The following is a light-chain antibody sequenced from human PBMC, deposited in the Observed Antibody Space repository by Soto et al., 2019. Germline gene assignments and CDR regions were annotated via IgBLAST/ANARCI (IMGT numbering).Light chain of an antibody. J-gene: IGKJ5*01. CDR1: QSVSSN. CDR2: AAS. V-gene: IGKV3D-11*02. Sequence: EIVMTQSPATLSVSPGERATLSCSASQSVSSNLAWYQQKPGQAPRLLIYAASNRATGIPARFSGSGSGTDFTLTISRLEPEDFGVFYCHKRFDWHKITVGQGTRLDIK. CDR3: HKRFDWHKIT.